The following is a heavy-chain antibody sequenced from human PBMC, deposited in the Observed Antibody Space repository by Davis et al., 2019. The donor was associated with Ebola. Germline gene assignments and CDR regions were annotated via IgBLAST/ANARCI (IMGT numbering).Heavy chain of an antibody. V-gene: IGHV3-NL1*01. CDR2: IYDQST. D-gene: IGHD6-19*01. Sequence: GGSLRLSCVASGFTFSSYGMHWVRQAPGKGLEWVSVIYDQSTAYADAVRGRFIISRDKSNNTLYLEMSSLRVDDTAVYYCATTQWLREFDNWGQGTLVTVSS. CDR1: GFTFSSYG. CDR3: ATTQWLREFDN. J-gene: IGHJ4*02.